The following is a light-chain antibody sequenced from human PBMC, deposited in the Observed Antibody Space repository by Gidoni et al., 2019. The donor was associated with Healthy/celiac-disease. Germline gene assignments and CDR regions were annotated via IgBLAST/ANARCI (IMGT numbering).Light chain of an antibody. Sequence: EIVLTQFPGTLSLSPGERATISCRASQSVSSSYLAWYQQKPGQAPRLLLYSASSRATGIPDRFSGSGSGTDFTLTISRLEPEDFAVYYCQQYGSSPLYTFGQGTKLEIK. CDR3: QQYGSSPLYT. J-gene: IGKJ2*01. V-gene: IGKV3-20*01. CDR1: QSVSSSY. CDR2: SAS.